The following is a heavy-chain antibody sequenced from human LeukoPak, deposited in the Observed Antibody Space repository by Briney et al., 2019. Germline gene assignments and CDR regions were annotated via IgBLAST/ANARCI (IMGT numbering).Heavy chain of an antibody. CDR2: MNHNGGKS. D-gene: IGHD3-10*01. CDR3: ARRQRSTMVRGVISNWFDP. J-gene: IGHJ5*02. V-gene: IGHV1-8*01. CDR1: RYTFPSYD. Sequence: SVKVSCKASRYTFPSYDCNWVRQATGRGREGMGCMNHNGGKSGYAQKFQGRVTMTRNTSISTAYMELSSLRSEDTAVYYCARRQRSTMVRGVISNWFDPWGQGTLVTVSS.